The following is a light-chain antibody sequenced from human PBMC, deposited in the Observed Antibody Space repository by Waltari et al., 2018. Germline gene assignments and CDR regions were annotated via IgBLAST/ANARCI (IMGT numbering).Light chain of an antibody. J-gene: IGLJ3*02. CDR3: QTGGHGTWV. CDR2: VNSDGSH. V-gene: IGLV4-69*01. CDR1: RGPSSTV. Sequence: QLVLTQSPSASASLGASVKLTCTLSRGPSSTVIAWLQQQPEKGPRYLMKVNSDGSHSKGDEIPDRFSGSSSGAERYLTISSPQSEDEADYYCQTGGHGTWVFGGGTKLTVL.